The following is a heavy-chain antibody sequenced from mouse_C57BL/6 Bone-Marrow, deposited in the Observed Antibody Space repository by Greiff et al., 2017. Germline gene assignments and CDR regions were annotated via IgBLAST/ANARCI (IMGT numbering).Heavy chain of an antibody. CDR1: GFTFSSYG. CDR2: ISSGGSYT. J-gene: IGHJ1*03. CDR3: ARHETGTRYFDV. V-gene: IGHV5-6*01. Sequence: EVKVVESGGDLVKPGGSLKLSCAASGFTFSSYGMSWVRQTPDKRLEWVATISSGGSYTYYPDSVKGRFTISRDNAMNTLYLQMSSLKSEDTAMYYCARHETGTRYFDVWGTGTTVTVSS. D-gene: IGHD4-1*01.